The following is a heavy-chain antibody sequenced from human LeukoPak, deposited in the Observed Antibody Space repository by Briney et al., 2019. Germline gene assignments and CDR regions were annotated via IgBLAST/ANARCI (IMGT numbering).Heavy chain of an antibody. D-gene: IGHD3-3*01. CDR2: IYYSGST. CDR3: ARHASVSGNWPRPLDY. CDR1: GGSISSSSYY. V-gene: IGHV4-39*01. J-gene: IGHJ4*02. Sequence: SETLSLTCTASGGSISSSSYYWGWVRQPPGKGLEWIANIYYSGSTYYSPSLRSRVTISVDTSKNQFSLKLTSVTAADTAVYYCARHASVSGNWPRPLDYWGQGSLVTVSS.